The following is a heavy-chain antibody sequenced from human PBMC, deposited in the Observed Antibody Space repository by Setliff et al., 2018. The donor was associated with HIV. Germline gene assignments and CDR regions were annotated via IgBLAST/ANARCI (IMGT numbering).Heavy chain of an antibody. CDR2: IHTSGST. CDR1: SDSISSGSYY. Sequence: LSLTCSVSSDSISSGSYYWSWIRLPAGKGLEWIGQIHTSGSTNYNPSLKSRLTISIDTSKNQFSLNLDSVTTTDTAVYYCARRTFGSGRIDPWGQGTLVTVSS. J-gene: IGHJ5*02. D-gene: IGHD3-16*01. V-gene: IGHV4-61*09. CDR3: ARRTFGSGRIDP.